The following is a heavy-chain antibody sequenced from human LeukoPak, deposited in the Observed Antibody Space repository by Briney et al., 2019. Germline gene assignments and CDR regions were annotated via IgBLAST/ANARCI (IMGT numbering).Heavy chain of an antibody. J-gene: IGHJ1*01. CDR2: ISWDGGST. CDR3: AKGYSSSLYPFQH. D-gene: IGHD6-13*01. CDR1: GFTFDDYT. Sequence: PGGSLRLSCAASGFTFDDYTMHWVRQAPGKGLEWVSLISWDGGSTYYADSVKGRFTISRDNSKNSLYLQMNSLRTEDTALYYCAKGYSSSLYPFQHWGQGTLVTVSS. V-gene: IGHV3-43*01.